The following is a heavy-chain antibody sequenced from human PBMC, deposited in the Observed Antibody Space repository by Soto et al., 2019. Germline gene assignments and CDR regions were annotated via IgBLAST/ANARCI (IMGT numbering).Heavy chain of an antibody. V-gene: IGHV1-8*01. Sequence: QVQLVPSGAELKKPGASVKVSCKASGYTFSNYDMNWVRQATGQGPEWIGWVNPNNGDTGYAQKFQVRVTLTTDISTTTAYIELTSLRSEDTAIYYCAKVSREGSAIDFDYWVQGTLSTVSS. CDR3: AKVSREGSAIDFDY. CDR2: VNPNNGDT. CDR1: GYTFSNYD. D-gene: IGHD3-10*01. J-gene: IGHJ4*02.